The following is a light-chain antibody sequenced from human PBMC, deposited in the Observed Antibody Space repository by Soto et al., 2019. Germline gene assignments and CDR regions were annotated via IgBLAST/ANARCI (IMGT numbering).Light chain of an antibody. CDR1: QDIGTT. CDR2: DAS. Sequence: DIQMTQSPASLSASVGDRVTITCRASQDIGTTVNWYQQKPMKAPKHLIYDASTLETGVPVRFSGSGSGTTFTFTIGRMQPDDISTYFCQEYSGHPPFAFGGGTKVEL. J-gene: IGKJ4*01. CDR3: QEYSGHPPFA. V-gene: IGKV1-33*01.